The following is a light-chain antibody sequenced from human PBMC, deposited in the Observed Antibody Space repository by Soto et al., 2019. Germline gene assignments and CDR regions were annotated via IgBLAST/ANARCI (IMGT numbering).Light chain of an antibody. Sequence: DIQLTQSPSFPSASVGDRVTITCRASQGISSYLAWYQQKPGKAPKLLIYAASTLQSGVPSRFSGSGSGTEFTLTISSLQPEDVATYYCQQVKSYPLLTFGGGTKVDIK. CDR3: QQVKSYPLLT. CDR1: QGISSY. CDR2: AAS. J-gene: IGKJ4*01. V-gene: IGKV1-9*01.